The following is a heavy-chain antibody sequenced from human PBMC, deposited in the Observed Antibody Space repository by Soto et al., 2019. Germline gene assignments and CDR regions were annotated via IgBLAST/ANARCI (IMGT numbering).Heavy chain of an antibody. V-gene: IGHV1-18*01. CDR3: GGGGTPTDS. Sequence: QVQLVQSGAEVKKPGASVKVSCKASGYTFTNFGISWVRQAPGQGLEWMGWISAYNGNTNYAQNFQGRVTMTTDTSMSTVYMVRRSRRSDDKAGYCRGGGGTPTDSWGQGTLVTVSS. J-gene: IGHJ4*02. CDR2: ISAYNGNT. D-gene: IGHD3-16*01. CDR1: GYTFTNFG.